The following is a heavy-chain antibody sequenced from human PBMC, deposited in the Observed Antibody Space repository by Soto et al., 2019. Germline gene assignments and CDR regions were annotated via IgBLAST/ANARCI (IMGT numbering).Heavy chain of an antibody. CDR1: YY. V-gene: IGHV4-30-2*04. CDR2: MYHSGST. D-gene: IGHD3-22*01. CDR3: ARHDYYDIIWFDP. Sequence: YYRKKIRQPPGKGLEWIGYMYHSGSTYYNPSLKSRVTISIDRSKNQFSLKLRSVTAADTAVYYCARHDYYDIIWFDPWGQGTPVTAPQ. J-gene: IGHJ5*02.